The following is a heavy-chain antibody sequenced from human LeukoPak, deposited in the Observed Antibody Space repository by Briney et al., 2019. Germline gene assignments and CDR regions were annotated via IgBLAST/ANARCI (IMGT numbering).Heavy chain of an antibody. J-gene: IGHJ4*02. Sequence: GASVKVSCKASGGTFSSYAISWVRQAPGQGLEWMGGIIPIFGTANYAQKFQGRVTIAADESTSTAYMELSSLRSEDTAVYYCARGEDSSWYNNYWGQGTLVTVSS. CDR1: GGTFSSYA. V-gene: IGHV1-69*13. D-gene: IGHD6-13*01. CDR2: IIPIFGTA. CDR3: ARGEDSSWYNNY.